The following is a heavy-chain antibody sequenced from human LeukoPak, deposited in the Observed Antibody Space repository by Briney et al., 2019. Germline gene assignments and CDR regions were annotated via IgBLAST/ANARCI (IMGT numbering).Heavy chain of an antibody. Sequence: QPGGSLRLSCAASGFTFSSYAMSWVRQAPGKGLEWVSGISGSGGDTYFADSVKGRFTISRDKSKNTLYLQMNSLRAEDTAVYYCAKVLSSTWHSNFDYWGQGTLVTVSS. CDR1: GFTFSSYA. CDR3: AKVLSSTWHSNFDY. V-gene: IGHV3-23*01. D-gene: IGHD6-13*01. J-gene: IGHJ4*02. CDR2: ISGSGGDT.